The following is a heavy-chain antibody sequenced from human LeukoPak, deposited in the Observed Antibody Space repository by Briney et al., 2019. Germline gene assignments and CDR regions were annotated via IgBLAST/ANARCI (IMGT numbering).Heavy chain of an antibody. V-gene: IGHV3-23*01. J-gene: IGHJ4*02. CDR2: ISGSGGST. CDR3: AKVYSSGCFDY. D-gene: IGHD6-19*01. CDR1: GFTFSSYA. Sequence: GGSLTLSCAASGFTFSSYAMSWVRQAPGKGLEWVSAISGSGGSTYYADSVKGRFTISRDNSKNTVYLQMNSLRAEDTAVYYCAKVYSSGCFDYWGQGTLVTVSS.